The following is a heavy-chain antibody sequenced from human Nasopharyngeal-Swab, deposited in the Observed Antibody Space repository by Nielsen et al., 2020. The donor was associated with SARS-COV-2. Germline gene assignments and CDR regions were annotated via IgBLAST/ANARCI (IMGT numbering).Heavy chain of an antibody. J-gene: IGHJ4*02. CDR1: GGSFSGYY. V-gene: IGHV4-34*01. Sequence: SQTLSLTCAVYGGSFSGYYWSWIRQPPGKGLEWIGEINHSGSTNYNPSLKSRVTISVDTSKTQFSLKLSSVTAADTAVYYCARKRVVTPFDYWGQGTLVTVSS. CDR3: ARKRVVTPFDY. D-gene: IGHD2-21*02. CDR2: INHSGST.